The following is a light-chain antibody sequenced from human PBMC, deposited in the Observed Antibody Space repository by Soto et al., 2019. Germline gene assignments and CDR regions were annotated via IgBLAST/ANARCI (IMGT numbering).Light chain of an antibody. CDR1: RTINTY. CDR2: GAS. CDR3: QQIYSDIS. Sequence: DVRMTQSPSSLSASVGDTITITCRASRTINTYLNWFQQNPGQPPRLLIYGASTLHDGVPSRFSGSGSGAHFTLISSGLQHDDVASYHCQQIYSDISFGGGTKV. J-gene: IGKJ4*01. V-gene: IGKV1-39*01.